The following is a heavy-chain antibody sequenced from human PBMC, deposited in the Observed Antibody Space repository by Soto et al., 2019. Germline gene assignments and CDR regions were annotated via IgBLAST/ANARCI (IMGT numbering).Heavy chain of an antibody. CDR3: AKDTRYCSGGSCPSGW. D-gene: IGHD2-15*01. J-gene: IGHJ4*02. V-gene: IGHV3-23*01. CDR2: ISGSGGST. Sequence: EVQLLESGGGLVQPGGSLRLSCAASGFTFSSYAMSWVRQAPGKGLEWVSAISGSGGSTYYADSVKGRFTISRDNSKNTLYLQMNSLRAEDTAVYYCAKDTRYCSGGSCPSGWWGQGTLVTVSS. CDR1: GFTFSSYA.